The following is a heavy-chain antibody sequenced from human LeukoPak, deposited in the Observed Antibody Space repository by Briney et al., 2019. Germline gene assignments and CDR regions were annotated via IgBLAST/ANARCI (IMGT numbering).Heavy chain of an antibody. CDR3: ARNSPSDYYGSGSYYTLFDY. V-gene: IGHV1-18*04. D-gene: IGHD3-10*01. CDR1: GYTFTGYG. J-gene: IGHJ4*02. Sequence: ASVKVSCKASGYTFTGYGISWVRQAPGQGLEWMGWISAYNGNTNYAQKLQGRVTMTTDTSTSTAYMELRSLRSDDTAVYYCARNSPSDYYGSGSYYTLFDYWGQGTLVTVSS. CDR2: ISAYNGNT.